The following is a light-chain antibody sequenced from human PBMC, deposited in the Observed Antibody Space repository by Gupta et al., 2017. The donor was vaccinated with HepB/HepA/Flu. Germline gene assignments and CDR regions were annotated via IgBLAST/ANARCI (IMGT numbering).Light chain of an antibody. CDR1: QSISSW. Sequence: DIQMTQSPSTLSASVGDRVTVTCRASQSISSWLAWYQQKPGKAPNLLIYKASTLEGGVPSRFSGSGSGTEFTLTISSLQPDDFATYHCQQDNSYPITFGGGTKVEI. CDR2: KAS. J-gene: IGKJ4*01. CDR3: QQDNSYPIT. V-gene: IGKV1-5*03.